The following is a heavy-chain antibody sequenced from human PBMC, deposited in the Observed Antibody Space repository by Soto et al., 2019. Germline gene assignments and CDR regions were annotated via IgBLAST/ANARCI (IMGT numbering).Heavy chain of an antibody. V-gene: IGHV4-4*02. Sequence: PSETLSLTCAVSGGSISSSNWWSWVRQPPGKGLEWIGEIYHSGSTNCNPSLKSRVTISVDKSKSQFSLKLSSVTAADTAVYYCARVWSIVGATDYWGQGTLVTVSS. CDR2: IYHSGST. J-gene: IGHJ4*02. CDR1: GGSISSSNW. CDR3: ARVWSIVGATDY. D-gene: IGHD1-26*01.